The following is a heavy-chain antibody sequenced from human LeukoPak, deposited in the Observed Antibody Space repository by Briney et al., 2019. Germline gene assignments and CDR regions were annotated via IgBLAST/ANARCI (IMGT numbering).Heavy chain of an antibody. CDR3: AKIGDSSVPFDY. D-gene: IGHD4-17*01. J-gene: IGHJ4*02. V-gene: IGHV3-30*18. Sequence: GGSLRLSCAASGFTFSSYWMSWVRQAPGKGLEWVAVISYDGSNKYYADSVKGRFTISRDNSKNTLYLQMNSLRAEDTAVYYCAKIGDSSVPFDYWGQGTLVTVSS. CDR2: ISYDGSNK. CDR1: GFTFSSYW.